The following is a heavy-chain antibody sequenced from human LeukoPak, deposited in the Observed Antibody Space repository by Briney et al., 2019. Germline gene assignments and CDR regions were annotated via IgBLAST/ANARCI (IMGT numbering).Heavy chain of an antibody. CDR1: GGSISSYY. CDR2: IYTSGST. V-gene: IGHV4-4*07. Sequence: PSETLSLTCTVPGGSISSYYWSWIRQPAGKGLEWIGRIYTSGSTNYNPSLKSRVTMSVDTSKNQFSLKLSSVTAADTAVYYCASDPQSIAAGYYYYYGMDVWGQGTTVTVSS. D-gene: IGHD6-6*01. CDR3: ASDPQSIAAGYYYYYGMDV. J-gene: IGHJ6*02.